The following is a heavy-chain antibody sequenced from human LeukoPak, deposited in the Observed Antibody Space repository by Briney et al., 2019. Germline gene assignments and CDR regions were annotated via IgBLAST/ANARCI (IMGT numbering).Heavy chain of an antibody. D-gene: IGHD4-17*01. J-gene: IGHJ4*02. CDR1: GFTFSSYA. Sequence: GGSLRLSCAASGFTFSSYAMTWVRQAPGKGLEWVSAISGSGGRIYYSDSVKGRFTISRDNSRNTLYLQMNSLRAEDMAVYYCARDIVYLTDEDYGWGQGTLVTVSS. V-gene: IGHV3-23*01. CDR3: ARDIVYLTDEDYG. CDR2: ISGSGGRI.